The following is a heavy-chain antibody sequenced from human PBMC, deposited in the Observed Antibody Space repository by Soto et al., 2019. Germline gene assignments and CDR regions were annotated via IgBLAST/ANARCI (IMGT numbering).Heavy chain of an antibody. CDR3: TRDASRDSSARGWFDP. V-gene: IGHV3-21*01. Sequence: GSLRLSCAASGFTFRSFTMNWVRQAPGKGLEWVSTISSNSAYIYYTDALRGRFTISRDNAKNSLHLQMNRLRAEDTAVYYFTRDASRDSSARGWFDPWGPGTLVTVSS. CDR1: GFTFRSFT. CDR2: ISSNSAYI. D-gene: IGHD6-13*01. J-gene: IGHJ5*02.